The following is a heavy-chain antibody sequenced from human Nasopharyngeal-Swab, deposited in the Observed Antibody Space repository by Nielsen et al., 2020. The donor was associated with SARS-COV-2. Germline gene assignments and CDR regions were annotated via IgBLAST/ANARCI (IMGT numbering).Heavy chain of an antibody. CDR1: GFTFTSYA. CDR3: AKSSGGSPRRAFDI. CDR2: ISYDGSNK. D-gene: IGHD2-15*01. V-gene: IGHV3-30-3*01. Sequence: GGSLRLSCAASGFTFTSYAMHWVRQAPGQGLEWMAVISYDGSNKYYADSVKGRFTISRDNSKNTLYLQMNSLRAEDTAVYYCAKSSGGSPRRAFDIWGQGTMVTVSS. J-gene: IGHJ3*02.